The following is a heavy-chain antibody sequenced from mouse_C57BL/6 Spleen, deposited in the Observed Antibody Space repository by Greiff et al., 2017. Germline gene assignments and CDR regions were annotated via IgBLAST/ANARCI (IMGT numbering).Heavy chain of an antibody. J-gene: IGHJ3*01. V-gene: IGHV1-22*01. CDR2: INPNNGGT. Sequence: DVQLQESGPELVKPGASVKMSCKASGYTFTDYNMHWVKQSHGKSLEWIGYINPNNGGTSYNQKFKGKATLTVNKSSSTAYMELRSLTSEDSAVYYCARDGIYYGNSWFAYWGQGTLVTVSA. CDR1: GYTFTDYN. CDR3: ARDGIYYGNSWFAY. D-gene: IGHD2-1*01.